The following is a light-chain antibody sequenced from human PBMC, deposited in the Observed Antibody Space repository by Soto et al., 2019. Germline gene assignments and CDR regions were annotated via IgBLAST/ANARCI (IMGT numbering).Light chain of an antibody. CDR1: QNVNSY. CDR2: GAS. Sequence: EIVMTQSQATLSVSPGEGATLSCRASQNVNSYLAWYQQKPGQAPRLLIYGASTRATGLPARFSGNGSGTEFTLTISSLQSEDFATYYCQQYSDWPRTFGQGTKVEIQ. V-gene: IGKV3-15*01. CDR3: QQYSDWPRT. J-gene: IGKJ1*01.